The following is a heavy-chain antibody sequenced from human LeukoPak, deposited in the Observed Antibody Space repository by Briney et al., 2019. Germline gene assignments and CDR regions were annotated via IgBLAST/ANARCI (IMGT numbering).Heavy chain of an antibody. J-gene: IGHJ4*02. CDR3: AKDRRANWGFFDY. V-gene: IGHV3-23*01. D-gene: IGHD7-27*01. CDR2: ISGSGGST. Sequence: GGSLRLSCAVSGFTFSSYAMSWVRQAPGKGLEWVSAISGSGGSTYYADSVKGRFTISRDNSKNTLYLQMNSLRAEDTTVYYCAKDRRANWGFFDYWGQGTLVTVSS. CDR1: GFTFSSYA.